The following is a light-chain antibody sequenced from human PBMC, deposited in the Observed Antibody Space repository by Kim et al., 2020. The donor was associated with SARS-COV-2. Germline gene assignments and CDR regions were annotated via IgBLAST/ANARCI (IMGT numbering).Light chain of an antibody. Sequence: EIVLTQSPGTLSLSPGERATLSCRASQSVSSSDLAWYQQKPGQAPRLLIYGAFSRATGIPDRFSGSGSGTDFTLTISGLEPEDFAMYYCQQYGGSPPLTFGGGTKLEI. V-gene: IGKV3-20*01. CDR3: QQYGGSPPLT. CDR1: QSVSSSD. CDR2: GAF. J-gene: IGKJ4*01.